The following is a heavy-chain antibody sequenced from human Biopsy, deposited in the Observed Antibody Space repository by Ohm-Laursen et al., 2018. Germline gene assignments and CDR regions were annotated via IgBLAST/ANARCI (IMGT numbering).Heavy chain of an antibody. CDR1: GDSFTSYA. V-gene: IGHV1-69*10. CDR2: IIPIPNVA. D-gene: IGHD1-26*01. CDR3: ARGEGSSWFDP. J-gene: IGHJ5*02. Sequence: SVKVSCKVSGDSFTSYAIGWVRQAPGQGLEWMGGIIPIPNVATYAQRFQGRITITADESTSTAYMELSSLTSDDTAVYFCARGEGSSWFDPWGHGTLVTVSS.